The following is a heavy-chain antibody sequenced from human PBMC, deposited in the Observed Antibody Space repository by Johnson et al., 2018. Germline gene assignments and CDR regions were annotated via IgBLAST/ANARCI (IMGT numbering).Heavy chain of an antibody. CDR1: GFSFSSYN. J-gene: IGHJ4*02. D-gene: IGHD2-21*02. V-gene: IGHV3-21*01. CDR2: FSSSTSYI. CDR3: ARDVGGGDCYFDY. Sequence: QLVETGGGLVKPGGSLRLSCAASGFSFSSYNMNWVRQAPGKGLEWVSSFSSSTSYIYYADSVKGRFTISRDNAKNSLFLQMISLRAEDTAVYYCARDVGGGDCYFDYWGQGTLVTVSS.